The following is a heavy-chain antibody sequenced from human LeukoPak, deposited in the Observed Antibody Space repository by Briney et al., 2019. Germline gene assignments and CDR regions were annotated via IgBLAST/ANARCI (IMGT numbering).Heavy chain of an antibody. Sequence: GGSLRPSCAASGFTFSSYAMSWVRQAPGKGLEWVSAISGSGGSTYYADSVKGRFTISRDNSKNTLYLQMNSLRAEDTAVYYCAKVPVGSSGSYYINWFDPWGQGTLVTVSS. CDR3: AKVPVGSSGSYYINWFDP. V-gene: IGHV3-23*01. CDR1: GFTFSSYA. D-gene: IGHD3-10*01. J-gene: IGHJ5*02. CDR2: ISGSGGST.